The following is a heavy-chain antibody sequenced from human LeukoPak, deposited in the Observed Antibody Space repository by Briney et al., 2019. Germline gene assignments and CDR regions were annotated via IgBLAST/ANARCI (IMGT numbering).Heavy chain of an antibody. Sequence: TGVSVTLSCAAYGFTFSSYAMIWHRPAPGQGLEWVSAISGSGGSTYYGDTVKGRFTICRDNSKNTLYLQKNSLRAEDTAVYYCAKDRAISGVGWYYFDSWGQGTLVTVSS. V-gene: IGHV3-23*01. CDR2: ISGSGGST. J-gene: IGHJ4*02. D-gene: IGHD2-15*01. CDR1: GFTFSSYA. CDR3: AKDRAISGVGWYYFDS.